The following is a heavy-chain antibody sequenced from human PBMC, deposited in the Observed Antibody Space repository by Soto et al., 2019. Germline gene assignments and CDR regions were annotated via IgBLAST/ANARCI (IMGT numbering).Heavy chain of an antibody. CDR2: SSWNSGSI. Sequence: EVQLVESGGGLVQPGRSLRLSCAASGFTFDDYAMHWVRQAPGKGLEWVSGSSWNSGSIGYADSVKGRFTISRDNAKNPLYLQMTSLRAEDTALYYCARQQWLPKSWFDPWGQGTLVTVSS. V-gene: IGHV3-9*01. J-gene: IGHJ5*02. CDR3: ARQQWLPKSWFDP. CDR1: GFTFDDYA. D-gene: IGHD6-19*01.